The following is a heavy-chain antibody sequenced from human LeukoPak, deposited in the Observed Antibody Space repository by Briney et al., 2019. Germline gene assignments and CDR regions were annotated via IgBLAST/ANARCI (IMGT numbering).Heavy chain of an antibody. CDR3: ARRRYGLGSYSDAFDI. Sequence: PGGSLRLSCAASVFTFISYDMHWVRQPTGKGLEWVSGIDTAGGTYYAGSVKGRFTISRENAKNSLSLQMNSLRAGDTAIYYCARRRYGLGSYSDAFDIWGQGTMVTVSS. CDR1: VFTFISYD. J-gene: IGHJ3*02. CDR2: IDTAGGT. D-gene: IGHD3-10*01. V-gene: IGHV3-13*04.